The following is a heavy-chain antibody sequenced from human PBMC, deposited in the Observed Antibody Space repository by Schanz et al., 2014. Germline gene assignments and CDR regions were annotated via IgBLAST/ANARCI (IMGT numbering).Heavy chain of an antibody. CDR2: INEDGSEK. Sequence: EVQLVESGGGLVQPGGSLRLSCAASGFTFSTYWMSWVRQAPGKGLEWVANINEDGSEKYYVDSVKGRFTISRVNAENTLFLEMNSLRLEDTAVYYCARDDGGGYNQIDYWGQGALVTVSS. CDR3: ARDDGGGYNQIDY. CDR1: GFTFSTYW. D-gene: IGHD5-12*01. V-gene: IGHV3-7*01. J-gene: IGHJ4*02.